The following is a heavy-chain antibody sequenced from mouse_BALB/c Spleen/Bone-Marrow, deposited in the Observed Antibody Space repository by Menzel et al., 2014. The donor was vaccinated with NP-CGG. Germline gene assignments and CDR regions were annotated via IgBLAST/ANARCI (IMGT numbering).Heavy chain of an antibody. Sequence: AQLQQSGAELARPGASVKMSCKASGYTFTSYTMHWVKQRPGQGLEWIGYINPSSGYTNYNQKFKDKATLTADKSSSTAYMQLSSLTSEDSAVYYCARESLYGSNYYWGQGTTLTVSS. CDR2: INPSSGYT. CDR1: GYTFTSYT. CDR3: ARESLYGSNYY. V-gene: IGHV1-4*01. J-gene: IGHJ2*01. D-gene: IGHD1-1*01.